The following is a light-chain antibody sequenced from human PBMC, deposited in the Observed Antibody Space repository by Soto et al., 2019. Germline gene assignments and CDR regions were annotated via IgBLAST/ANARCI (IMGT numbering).Light chain of an antibody. J-gene: IGKJ5*01. CDR2: ATS. Sequence: EVVLTQSPATLSLSPVEGATLSCRASQSIGNYLAWYQQKPGQAPRLLIYATSNRATGIPARFSGSGSGTDFTLTISSLEPEDFAVYYCQQRKNWQVTFGQGTRLEIK. CDR1: QSIGNY. CDR3: QQRKNWQVT. V-gene: IGKV3-11*01.